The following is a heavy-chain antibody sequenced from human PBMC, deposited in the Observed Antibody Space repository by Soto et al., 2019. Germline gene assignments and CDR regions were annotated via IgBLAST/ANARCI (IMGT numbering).Heavy chain of an antibody. CDR2: VTSGGGAT. CDR1: GFAFNTYA. Sequence: GGSLRLSCAASGFAFNTYAMSWVRQAPEKGLEWVSAVTSGGGATFYADSVKGRFAISRDNSKSTLYLQMNSLRAEDTAVYYCATIATTARYFHFWGQGTLVTVSS. CDR3: ATIATTARYFHF. J-gene: IGHJ4*02. V-gene: IGHV3-23*01. D-gene: IGHD1-26*01.